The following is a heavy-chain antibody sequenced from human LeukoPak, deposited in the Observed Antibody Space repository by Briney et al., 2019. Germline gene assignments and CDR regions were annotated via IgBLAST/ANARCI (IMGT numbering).Heavy chain of an antibody. CDR3: AKDGLRGYDFDS. CDR1: GFTFGTYA. J-gene: IGHJ5*01. CDR2: ISNAAGTT. D-gene: IGHD5-12*01. V-gene: IGHV3-23*01. Sequence: GGSLRLSCATSGFTFGTYAMSWVRQGPGKGLEWVARISNAAGTTNYADSVRGRFTISRDNSQNTLYLQMGSLRVEDTAEYYCAKDGLRGYDFDSWGQGTLVIVSS.